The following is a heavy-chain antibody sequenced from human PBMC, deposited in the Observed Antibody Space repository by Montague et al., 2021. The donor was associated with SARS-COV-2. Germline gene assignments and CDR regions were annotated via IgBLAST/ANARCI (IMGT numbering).Heavy chain of an antibody. CDR2: IYYSGST. CDR3: ARDSGTTIFGVVIMQAFDI. Sequence: TLSLTCTVSGGSISSGGYDWSWIRQHPGKGLEWIGYIYYSGSTYYNPSLKSRVTISVDTSKNQFSLKLSSVTAADTAVYYCARDSGTTIFGVVIMQAFDIWGQGTMVTVSS. CDR1: GGSISSGGYD. V-gene: IGHV4-31*03. D-gene: IGHD3-3*01. J-gene: IGHJ3*02.